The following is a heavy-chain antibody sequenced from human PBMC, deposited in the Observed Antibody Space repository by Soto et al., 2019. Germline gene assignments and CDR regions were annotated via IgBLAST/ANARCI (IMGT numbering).Heavy chain of an antibody. J-gene: IGHJ5*02. CDR2: IKQDGSEI. V-gene: IGHV3-7*03. D-gene: IGHD2-21*01. CDR3: ANHVVVVT. Sequence: EVQLVESGGGLVQPGGSLRLSCAASGFALSSYWMSWVRQAPGKGLEWVANIKQDGSEINYADSVKGRFTISRDNAKNSLYLQMNSLRVEDTAIYYFANHVVVVTWGQGTLVTVSS. CDR1: GFALSSYW.